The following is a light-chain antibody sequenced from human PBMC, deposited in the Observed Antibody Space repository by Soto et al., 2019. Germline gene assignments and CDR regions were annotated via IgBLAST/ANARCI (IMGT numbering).Light chain of an antibody. CDR2: DAS. Sequence: ECVWTAAPGTLCLTTGERATLSCRASQTVRNNYLAWYQQKPGQAPRLLIYDASSRATGIPDRFSGGGSGTDFTLTISRLEPEHFAVYYCPQFSSHPLTSGGATKVDI. CDR3: PQFSSHPLT. J-gene: IGKJ4*01. CDR1: QTVRNNY. V-gene: IGKV3-20*01.